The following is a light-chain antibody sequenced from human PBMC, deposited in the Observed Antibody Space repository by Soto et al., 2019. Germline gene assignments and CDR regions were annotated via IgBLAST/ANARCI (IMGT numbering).Light chain of an antibody. Sequence: EIVLTQSPGTLSLSPGERATHSCRASQSVSSSYLAWYQQKPGQAPRLLIYGASSRATGIPDRFSGSGSGTDFTLTISRLEPEDFAVYYCQQYASPITFGQGTRLEIK. CDR2: GAS. CDR3: QQYASPIT. J-gene: IGKJ5*01. V-gene: IGKV3-20*01. CDR1: QSVSSSY.